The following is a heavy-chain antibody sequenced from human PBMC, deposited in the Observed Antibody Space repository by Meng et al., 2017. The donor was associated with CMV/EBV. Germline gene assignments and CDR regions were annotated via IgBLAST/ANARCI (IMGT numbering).Heavy chain of an antibody. V-gene: IGHV3-48*03. CDR1: GFTFSSYA. CDR2: ISSSGSTI. D-gene: IGHD3-9*01. J-gene: IGHJ6*02. Sequence: GESLKISCAASGFTFSSYAMSWVRQAPGKGLEWVSYISSSGSTIYYADSVKGRFTISRDNAKNSLYLQMNSLRAEDTAVYYCARDAHFDWLFLGNRYGMDVWGQGTTVTVSS. CDR3: ARDAHFDWLFLGNRYGMDV.